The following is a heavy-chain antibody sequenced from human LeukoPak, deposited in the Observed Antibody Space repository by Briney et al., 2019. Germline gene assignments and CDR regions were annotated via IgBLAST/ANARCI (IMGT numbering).Heavy chain of an antibody. CDR3: ASHGSGWPDYYYYGMDV. V-gene: IGHV3-30-3*01. CDR1: GFTFSSYA. CDR2: ISYDGSNK. Sequence: GRSLRLSCAASGFTFSSYAMHWVRQAPGKGLEGVAVISYDGSNKYYADSVKGRFTISRDNSKNTLYLQMNSLRAEDTAVYYCASHGSGWPDYYYYGMDVWGQGTTVTVSS. J-gene: IGHJ6*02. D-gene: IGHD6-19*01.